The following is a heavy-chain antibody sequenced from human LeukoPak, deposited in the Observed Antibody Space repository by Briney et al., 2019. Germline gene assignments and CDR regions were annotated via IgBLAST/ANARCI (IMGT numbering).Heavy chain of an antibody. CDR1: GFTVITND. J-gene: IGHJ4*02. Sequence: PGGSLRLSCAASGFTVITNDMTWVRQAPGKGLEWVSDLYSDGNTKYADSVQGRFTITRDNSKNTLYVEMNSLSPDDTAVYYCARGVEPLAANTLAYWGQGTLVTVSS. CDR3: ARGVEPLAANTLAY. D-gene: IGHD1-14*01. V-gene: IGHV3-53*01. CDR2: LYSDGNT.